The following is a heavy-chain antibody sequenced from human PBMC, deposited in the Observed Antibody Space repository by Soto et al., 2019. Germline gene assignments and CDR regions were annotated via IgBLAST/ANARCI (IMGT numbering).Heavy chain of an antibody. Sequence: QVQLVESGGGVVQPGRSLRLSCAASGFTFSSYAMHWVRQAPGKGLEWVAVISYDGSNKYYADSVKGRFTISRDNSKNTLDRQMNSLRAEDTAVYYCARVPSSSGRAHFDYWGQGTLVTVSS. CDR1: GFTFSSYA. D-gene: IGHD2-15*01. CDR2: ISYDGSNK. CDR3: ARVPSSSGRAHFDY. J-gene: IGHJ4*02. V-gene: IGHV3-30-3*01.